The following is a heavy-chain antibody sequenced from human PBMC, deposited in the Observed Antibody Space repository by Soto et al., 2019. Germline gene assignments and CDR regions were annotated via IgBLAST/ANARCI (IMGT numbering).Heavy chain of an antibody. CDR1: GFTFSSYG. CDR2: ISYDGSNK. Sequence: VQLVESGGGVVQPGRSLRLSCAASGFTFSSYGMHWVRQAPGKGLAWVAVISYDGSNKYYADSVKGRFTISRDNSKNTLYLQMNSLRAEDTAVYYCAKDAFPYYYDSSGYFVYWGQGTLVTVSS. D-gene: IGHD3-22*01. V-gene: IGHV3-30*18. CDR3: AKDAFPYYYDSSGYFVY. J-gene: IGHJ4*02.